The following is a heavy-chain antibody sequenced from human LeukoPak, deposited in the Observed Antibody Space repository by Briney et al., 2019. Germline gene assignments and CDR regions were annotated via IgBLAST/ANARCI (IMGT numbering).Heavy chain of an antibody. Sequence: PSETLSLTCTVSGGSISSGDYYWSWIRQPPGKGLEWIGYIYYSGSTYYNPSLKSRVTISVDTSKNQFSLKLSSVTAADTAVYYCAREVRSMSSYYDFWSAGGYFDYWGQGTLVTVSS. J-gene: IGHJ4*02. CDR1: GGSISSGDYY. V-gene: IGHV4-30-4*08. D-gene: IGHD3-3*01. CDR2: IYYSGST. CDR3: AREVRSMSSYYDFWSAGGYFDY.